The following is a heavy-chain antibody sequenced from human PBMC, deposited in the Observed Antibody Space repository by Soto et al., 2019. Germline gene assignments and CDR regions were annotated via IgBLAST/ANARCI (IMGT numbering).Heavy chain of an antibody. CDR2: IAFDRSSQ. Sequence: PGGSLRLSCAASGFSFSSYVMHWVRQAPGKGLEWVAGIAFDRSSQDYADSVRGRFTVSRDNSRNTLSLEMRSLRPEDTSVYYCAREAFSTGWYYPFAIWGQGTKVTVSS. CDR3: AREAFSTGWYYPFAI. J-gene: IGHJ3*02. CDR1: GFSFSSYV. D-gene: IGHD6-19*01. V-gene: IGHV3-30*04.